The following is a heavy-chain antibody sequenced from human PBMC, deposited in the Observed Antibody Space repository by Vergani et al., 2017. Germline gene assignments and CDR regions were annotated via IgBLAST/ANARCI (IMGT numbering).Heavy chain of an antibody. D-gene: IGHD3-10*01. V-gene: IGHV1-18*04. CDR3: ARDFHGSGDY. J-gene: IGHJ4*02. CDR1: GYTFITYG. Sequence: QVPLVHSGAEVKTPGASVKVSCKASGYTFITYGICWLRQAPGLGLEWMGWSTCYNGNTNEAQKFQGRFTMTTDTPTSTVYMELTNLRSDDTAVYYCARDFHGSGDYWGQGTLVTVSS. CDR2: STCYNGNT.